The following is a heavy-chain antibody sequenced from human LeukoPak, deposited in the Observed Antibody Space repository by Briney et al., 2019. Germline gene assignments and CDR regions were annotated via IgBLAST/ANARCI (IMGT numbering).Heavy chain of an antibody. CDR2: INHSGST. Sequence: PSETLSLTCAVYGGSFSGYYWSWIRQPPGKGLEWIGEINHSGSTNYNPSLKSRVTISVDTSKNQFSLKLSSVTAADTAVYYCARDRPGSVTTGYFDLWGRGTLVTVSS. CDR1: GGSFSGYY. V-gene: IGHV4-34*01. J-gene: IGHJ2*01. D-gene: IGHD4-17*01. CDR3: ARDRPGSVTTGYFDL.